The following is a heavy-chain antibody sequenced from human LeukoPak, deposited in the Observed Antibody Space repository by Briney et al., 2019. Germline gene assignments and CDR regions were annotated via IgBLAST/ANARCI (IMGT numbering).Heavy chain of an antibody. J-gene: IGHJ4*02. Sequence: SVKVSCKASGGTFSSYSINWVRQAPGQGLEWMGGIIPIFGTSNYALRFQGRVTITTDESRSAAYMELSSLRSEDTAVYYCARMIGVPAARTYYFDYWGQGTLVTVSS. CDR3: ARMIGVPAARTYYFDY. D-gene: IGHD2-2*01. CDR2: IIPIFGTS. V-gene: IGHV1-69*05. CDR1: GGTFSSYS.